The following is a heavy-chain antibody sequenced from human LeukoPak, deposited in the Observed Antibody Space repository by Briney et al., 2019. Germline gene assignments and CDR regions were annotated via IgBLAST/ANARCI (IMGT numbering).Heavy chain of an antibody. Sequence: GGSLRLSCVASGFTFSSYWMHWVRQAPGKGLVWVSRINSDGSSTKCADSVKGRFTISRGNAKNTLYLQMNSLRAEDTAVYYCAALDHGHDYWGQGTLVTVSS. V-gene: IGHV3-74*03. CDR3: AALDHGHDY. CDR1: GFTFSSYW. J-gene: IGHJ4*02. CDR2: INSDGSST.